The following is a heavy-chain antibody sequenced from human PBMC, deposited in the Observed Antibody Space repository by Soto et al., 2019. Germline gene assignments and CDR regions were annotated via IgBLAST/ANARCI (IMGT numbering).Heavy chain of an antibody. V-gene: IGHV4-30-4*01. CDR2: IYYSGST. D-gene: IGHD2-21*01. Sequence: SETLSLTCTVSGGSISSGDYYWSWIRQPPGKGLEWIGYIYYSGSTYYNPSLKSRVTISVDTSKNQFSLKLSSVTAADTAEYYCARDALWSYYYYGMDVWGQGTTVTVSS. J-gene: IGHJ6*02. CDR3: ARDALWSYYYYGMDV. CDR1: GGSISSGDYY.